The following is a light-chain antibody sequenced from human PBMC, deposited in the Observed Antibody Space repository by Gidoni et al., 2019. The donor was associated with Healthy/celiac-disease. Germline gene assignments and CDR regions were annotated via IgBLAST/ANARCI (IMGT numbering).Light chain of an antibody. CDR2: GAS. J-gene: IGKJ1*01. V-gene: IGKV3-20*01. Sequence: EIVLTQSPGTLSLSPGERATLSCRASQSVSSSYLAWYQQKPGQAPRILIYGASSRATVIPDRFSGRGSGTDFTLNISRLEPEDFAVYYCQQYGSSRTFGQGTKVEIK. CDR3: QQYGSSRT. CDR1: QSVSSSY.